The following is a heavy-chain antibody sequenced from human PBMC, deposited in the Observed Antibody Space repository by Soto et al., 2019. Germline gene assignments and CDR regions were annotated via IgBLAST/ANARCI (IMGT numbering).Heavy chain of an antibody. V-gene: IGHV4-59*01. J-gene: IGHJ4*02. CDR3: ARDRALEWLSYFDY. CDR2: IYYSGST. CDR1: GGSISSYY. D-gene: IGHD6-19*01. Sequence: SETLSLTCTVSGGSISSYYWSWIRQPPGKGLEWIGYIYYSGSTNYNSSLKSRVTISVDTSKNQFSLKLSSVTAADTAVYYCARDRALEWLSYFDYWGQGTLVTVSS.